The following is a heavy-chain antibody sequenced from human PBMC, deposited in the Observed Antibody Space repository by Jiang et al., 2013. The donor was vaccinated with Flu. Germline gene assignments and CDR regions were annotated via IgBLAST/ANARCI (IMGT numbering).Heavy chain of an antibody. D-gene: IGHD6-13*01. CDR1: GYTFTSYA. J-gene: IGHJ4*02. CDR2: INAGNGNT. V-gene: IGHV1-3*01. CDR3: ARDSKSLIAAAGSFDY. Sequence: SGAEVKKPGASVKVSCKASGYTFTSYAMHWVRQAPGQRLEWMGWINAGNGNTKYSQKFQGRVTITRDTSASTAYMELSSLRSEDTAVYYCARDSKSLIAAAGSFDYWGQGTLVTVSS.